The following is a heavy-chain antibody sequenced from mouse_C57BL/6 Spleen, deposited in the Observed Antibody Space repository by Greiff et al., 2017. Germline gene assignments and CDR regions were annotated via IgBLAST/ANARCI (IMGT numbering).Heavy chain of an antibody. CDR1: VYTFTDYA. CDR3: TKGGNYFYCATDD. Sequence: VQLQQPGAELVMPGASVTLSCKASVYTFTDYALHWVKQTPVHGLAWIGAIDPATGGTAYNQKFQGKAILTVDKSSSTAYMEIRRLTSEDAVVYYCTKGGNYFYCATDDWGQGTTVSGAS. D-gene: IGHD2-1*01. J-gene: IGHJ4*01. CDR2: IDPATGGT. V-gene: IGHV1-15*01.